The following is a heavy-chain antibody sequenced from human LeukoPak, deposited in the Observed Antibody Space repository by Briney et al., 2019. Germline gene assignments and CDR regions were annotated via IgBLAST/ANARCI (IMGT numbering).Heavy chain of an antibody. CDR1: GFTFSSSW. J-gene: IGHJ3*02. CDR3: ARNDRGAFDI. CDR2: ISSGGNT. Sequence: GGSLRLSCAASGFTFSSSWMHWARQAPGKGLEWVSVISSGGNTYYTDSVKGRFTISRDNSKNTLYLQMSSLRVEDTAVYYCARNDRGAFDIWGQGTMVTVSS. V-gene: IGHV3-53*01. D-gene: IGHD3-22*01.